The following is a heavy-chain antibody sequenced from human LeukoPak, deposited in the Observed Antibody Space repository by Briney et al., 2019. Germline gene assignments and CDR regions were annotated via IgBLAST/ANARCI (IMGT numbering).Heavy chain of an antibody. Sequence: GGSLRLSCAASGFTFSSYAMSWVRQAPGRGLEGVSVISGSGGSTYYADSVKGRFTISRDNSKNTLYLQMNSLRAEDTAVYYCAKRPRGAVAANYAWFDPWGQGTLVTVSS. CDR2: ISGSGGST. CDR3: AKRPRGAVAANYAWFDP. J-gene: IGHJ5*02. CDR1: GFTFSSYA. D-gene: IGHD6-19*01. V-gene: IGHV3-23*01.